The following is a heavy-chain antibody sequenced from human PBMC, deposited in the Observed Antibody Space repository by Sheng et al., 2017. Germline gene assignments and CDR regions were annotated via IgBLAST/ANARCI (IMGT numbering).Heavy chain of an antibody. V-gene: IGHV3-21*01. CDR2: ITISSSYV. CDR1: GFTFSSYG. J-gene: IGHJ4*02. D-gene: IGHD2-2*01. Sequence: EVQLVESGGGLVQPGGSLRLSCAASGFTFSSYGMNWVRQAPGKGLEWVSSITISSSYVYYADSVKGRFTISRDNAKNSLYLQMNSLRAEDTAVYYCARGRAVVVVPTASDYWGQGTLVTVSS. CDR3: ARGRAVVVVPTASDY.